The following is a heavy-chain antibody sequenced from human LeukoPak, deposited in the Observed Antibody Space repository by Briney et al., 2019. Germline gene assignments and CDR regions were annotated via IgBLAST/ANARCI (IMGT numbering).Heavy chain of an antibody. D-gene: IGHD3-22*01. V-gene: IGHV4-34*01. J-gene: IGHJ6*02. CDR3: ARGSGTYYYDSSGYPDRIYYGMDV. CDR1: GGSFSGYY. CDR2: INHSGST. Sequence: SETLSLTCAVYGGSFSGYYWSWIRQPPGKGLEWIGEINHSGSTNYDPSLKSRVTISVDTSKNQFSLKLSSVTAADTAVYYCARGSGTYYYDSSGYPDRIYYGMDVWGQGTTVTVSS.